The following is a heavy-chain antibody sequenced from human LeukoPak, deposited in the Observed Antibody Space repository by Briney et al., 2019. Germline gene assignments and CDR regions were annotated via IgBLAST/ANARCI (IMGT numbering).Heavy chain of an antibody. CDR1: GGSFSGYY. J-gene: IGHJ5*02. CDR3: ARAAGPRNWFDP. Sequence: SETLSLTCAVYGGSFSGYYWSWIRQHPGKGLEWIGYIYYSGSTYYNPSLKSRVTISVDTSKNQFSLKLSSVTAADTAVYYCARAAGPRNWFDPWGQGTLVTVSS. CDR2: IYYSGST. V-gene: IGHV4-31*11.